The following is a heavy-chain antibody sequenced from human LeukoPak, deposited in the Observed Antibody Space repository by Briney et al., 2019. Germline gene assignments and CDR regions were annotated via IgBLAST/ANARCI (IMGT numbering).Heavy chain of an antibody. CDR3: ARGNDFWSGYTIGYYFDY. Sequence: GGSLRLSCAASGFTFSSYWMSWVRQAPGKGLEWVANIKQDGSEKYYVDSVKGRFTISRDNAKNSLYLQMNSLRAEDTAVYYCARGNDFWSGYTIGYYFDYWGQGTLVTVSS. CDR2: IKQDGSEK. D-gene: IGHD3-3*01. J-gene: IGHJ4*02. V-gene: IGHV3-7*01. CDR1: GFTFSSYW.